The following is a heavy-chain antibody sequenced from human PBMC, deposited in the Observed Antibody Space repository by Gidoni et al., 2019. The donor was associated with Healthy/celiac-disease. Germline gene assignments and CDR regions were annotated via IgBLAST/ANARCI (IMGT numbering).Heavy chain of an antibody. J-gene: IGHJ5*02. V-gene: IGHV3-48*02. CDR3: ARSVVVPAAISIPWFDP. CDR1: GFTFSSYS. CDR2: ISSSSSTI. D-gene: IGHD2-2*02. Sequence: EVQLVESGGGLVQPGGSLRLSCAASGFTFSSYSMNWVRQAPGKGLEWVSYISSSSSTIYYAYSVKGRFTISRDNAKNSLYLQMNSLRDEDTAVYYCARSVVVPAAISIPWFDPWGQGTLVTVSS.